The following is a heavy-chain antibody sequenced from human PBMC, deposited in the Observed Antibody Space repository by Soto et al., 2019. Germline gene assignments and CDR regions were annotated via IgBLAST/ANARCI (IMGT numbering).Heavy chain of an antibody. CDR1: SGSFRTYY. CDR3: AGGAAADYFDY. Sequence: SETLSLTCTVSSGSFRTYYWSWFRQPAVKGLEWIGRIYSTGSTLYNPSLKSRITMSVDTSKNQFSLRLSSVTAADTAVYYCAGGAAADYFDYWCQGTVVTVSS. J-gene: IGHJ4*02. CDR2: IYSTGST. V-gene: IGHV4-4*07. D-gene: IGHD6-13*01.